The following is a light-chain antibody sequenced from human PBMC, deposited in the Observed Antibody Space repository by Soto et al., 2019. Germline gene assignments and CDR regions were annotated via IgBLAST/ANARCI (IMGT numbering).Light chain of an antibody. CDR2: EVR. Sequence: QSALTQPPSASGSPGQSVTISCTGTSSDVGDYNYVSWYQQHPGKAHKLMIYEVRKRPSVVPDRFSGSKSGNTASLTVSGLQTEDEADYYCSSYGGSNNYVFGTGTKLTVL. J-gene: IGLJ1*01. V-gene: IGLV2-8*01. CDR3: SSYGGSNNYV. CDR1: SSDVGDYNY.